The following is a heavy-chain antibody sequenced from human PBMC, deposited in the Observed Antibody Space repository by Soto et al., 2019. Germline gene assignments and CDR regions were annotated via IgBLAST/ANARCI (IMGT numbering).Heavy chain of an antibody. CDR1: GGSVSSGSYY. CDR2: IYYSGST. Sequence: QVQLQESGPGLVKPSETLSLTCTVSGGSVSSGSYYWSWIRQPPGKGLEWIGYIYYSGSTNYNPSLKSRVTISVDTSKNQFSLKLSSVTAADTAVYYCARDGGRWLQLSGWGQGTLVTVSS. CDR3: ARDGGRWLQLSG. V-gene: IGHV4-61*01. J-gene: IGHJ4*02. D-gene: IGHD5-12*01.